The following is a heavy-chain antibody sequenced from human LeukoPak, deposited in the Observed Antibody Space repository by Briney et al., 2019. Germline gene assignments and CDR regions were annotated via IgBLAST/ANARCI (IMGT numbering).Heavy chain of an antibody. J-gene: IGHJ4*02. CDR2: IYYSGST. V-gene: IGHV4-59*01. D-gene: IGHD3-10*01. Sequence: SETLSLTCTVSGGSISSYYWSWIRQPPGKGLEWIGYIYYSGSTNYNPSLKSRVTISVDTSKNQFSLKLSSVTAADTAVYYCAKVGVWFGELSYFDYWGQGTLVTVSS. CDR1: GGSISSYY. CDR3: AKVGVWFGELSYFDY.